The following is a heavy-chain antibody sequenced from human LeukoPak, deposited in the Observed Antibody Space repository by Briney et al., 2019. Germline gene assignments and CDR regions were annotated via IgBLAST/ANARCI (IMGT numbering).Heavy chain of an antibody. CDR3: ARLGNLSRFSYGPEV. J-gene: IGHJ4*02. CDR1: GGSISSSSYY. V-gene: IGHV4-39*01. D-gene: IGHD5-18*01. Sequence: PSETLSLTCTVSGGSISSSSYYWGWIRQPPGKGLEWIGSIYYSGSTYYNPSLKSRVTISVDTSKNQFSLKLSSVTAADTAVYYCARLGNLSRFSYGPEVWGQGTLVTVSS. CDR2: IYYSGST.